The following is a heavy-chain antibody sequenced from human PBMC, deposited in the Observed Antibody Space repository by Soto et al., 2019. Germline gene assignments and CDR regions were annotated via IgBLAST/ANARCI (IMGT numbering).Heavy chain of an antibody. CDR2: IIPFFGTA. Sequence: QVQLVQSGAEVKKTGSSVKVSCKTSGGTFSTFVISWVRQAPGQGLEWMGGIIPFFGTAEYSQKFEDRITIIADESTNTVYMDLRSLTSEDTAIYYCARTAPMDAGDKYYYDFWGQGALVTVSS. V-gene: IGHV1-69*01. J-gene: IGHJ4*02. CDR3: ARTAPMDAGDKYYYDF. CDR1: GGTFSTFV. D-gene: IGHD3-16*01.